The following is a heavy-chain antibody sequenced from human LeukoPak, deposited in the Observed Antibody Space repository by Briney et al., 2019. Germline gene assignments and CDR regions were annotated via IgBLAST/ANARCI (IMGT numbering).Heavy chain of an antibody. CDR2: VLYTGRT. D-gene: IGHD2-2*01. J-gene: IGHJ4*02. Sequence: SETLSLTCTVSGDSISSSRFYWAWIRQPPGQGLEWIGSVLYTGRTFYNPSLKSRVTISVDTSKNQLSLKLNSVTAADTAVYYCARGEPAYCSSNSCSYDYWGQGTLVTVSS. V-gene: IGHV4-39*01. CDR3: ARGEPAYCSSNSCSYDY. CDR1: GDSISSSRFY.